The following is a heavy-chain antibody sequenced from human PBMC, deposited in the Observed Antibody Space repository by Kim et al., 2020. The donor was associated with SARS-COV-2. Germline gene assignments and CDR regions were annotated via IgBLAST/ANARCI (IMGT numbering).Heavy chain of an antibody. CDR1: GYTFTSYA. CDR3: ASLSSGYPDYYYYYGMDV. D-gene: IGHD3-22*01. J-gene: IGHJ6*02. CDR2: INTNTGNP. V-gene: IGHV7-4-1*02. Sequence: ASVKVSCKASGYTFTSYAMNWVRQAPGQGLEWMGWINTNTGNPTYAQGFTGRFVFSLDTSVSTAYLQISSLKAEDTAVYYCASLSSGYPDYYYYYGMDVWGQGTTVTVSS.